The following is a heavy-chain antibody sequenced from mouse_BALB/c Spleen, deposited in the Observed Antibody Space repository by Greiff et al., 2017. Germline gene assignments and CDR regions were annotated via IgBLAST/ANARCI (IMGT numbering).Heavy chain of an antibody. D-gene: IGHD1-1*01. J-gene: IGHJ1*01. CDR1: GFTFSSYA. Sequence: EVQLVESGGGLVEPGGSLKLSCAASGFTFSSYAMSWVRQTPEKRLEWVASISSGGSTYYPDSVKGRFTISRDNARNILYLQMSSLRSEDTAMYYCARCYYGSSYYWYFDVWGAGTTVTVSS. CDR2: ISSGGST. V-gene: IGHV5-6-5*01. CDR3: ARCYYGSSYYWYFDV.